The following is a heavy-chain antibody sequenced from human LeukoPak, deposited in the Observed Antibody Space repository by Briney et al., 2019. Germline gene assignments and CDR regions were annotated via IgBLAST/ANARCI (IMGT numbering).Heavy chain of an antibody. Sequence: GGPLRLSCAASGFTFYIYGVHWVRQAPGKGLEWVAYIRFDGSNKYYADSLKGRFTISRDNSKNTLYLQMNSLGVEDTAVYSCARGVVNYASYYRGQGTLVTVSS. CDR2: IRFDGSNK. CDR1: GFTFYIYG. CDR3: ARGVVNYASYY. V-gene: IGHV3-30*02. J-gene: IGHJ4*02. D-gene: IGHD1-7*01.